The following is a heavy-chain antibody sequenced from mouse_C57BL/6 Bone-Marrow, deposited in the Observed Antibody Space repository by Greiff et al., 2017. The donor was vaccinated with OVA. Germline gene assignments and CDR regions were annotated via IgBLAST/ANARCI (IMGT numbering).Heavy chain of an antibody. D-gene: IGHD1-1*01. V-gene: IGHV5-6*01. CDR3: ARHAYGSSDFDY. CDR2: ISSGGSYT. Sequence: EVKVVESGGDLVKPGGSLKLSCAASGFTFSSYGMSWVRQTPDKRLEWVATISSGGSYTYYPDSVKGRFTISRDNAKNTLYLQMSSLKSEDTAMYYCARHAYGSSDFDYWGQGTTLTVSS. CDR1: GFTFSSYG. J-gene: IGHJ2*01.